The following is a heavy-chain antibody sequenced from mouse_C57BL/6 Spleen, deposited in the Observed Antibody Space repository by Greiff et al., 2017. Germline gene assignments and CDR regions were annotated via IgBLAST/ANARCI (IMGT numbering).Heavy chain of an antibody. CDR2: INPSSGYT. D-gene: IGHD2-12*01. CDR1: GYTFTSYT. CDR3: VRDDYYAMDY. J-gene: IGHJ4*01. Sequence: QVHVKQSGAELARPGASVKMSCKASGYTFTSYTMHWVKQRPGQGLEWIGYINPSSGYTKYNQKFKDKATLTADKSSSTAYMELNSLTSEDSAVYYCVRDDYYAMDYWGQGTSVTVSS. V-gene: IGHV1-4*01.